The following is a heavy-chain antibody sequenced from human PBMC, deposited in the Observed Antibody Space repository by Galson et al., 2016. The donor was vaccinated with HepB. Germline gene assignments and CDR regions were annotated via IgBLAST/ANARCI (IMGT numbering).Heavy chain of an antibody. CDR2: TKIDGSIT. D-gene: IGHD6-19*01. CDR3: VRDGAVPGLGFDP. CDR1: GFSFSAYW. Sequence: SLRLSCAASGFSFSAYWMHWVRQAPGKGLVWVSRTKIDGSITNYADSVKGRFTISRDNAKNTLYLQMNSLGVEDTAVYYCVRDGAVPGLGFDPWGQGALVSVSS. V-gene: IGHV3-74*01. J-gene: IGHJ5*02.